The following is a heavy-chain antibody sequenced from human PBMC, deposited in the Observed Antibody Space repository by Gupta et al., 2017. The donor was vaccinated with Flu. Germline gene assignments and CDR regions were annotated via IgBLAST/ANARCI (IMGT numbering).Heavy chain of an antibody. CDR2: IIPIFGTA. D-gene: IGHD6-13*01. CDR3: ARRRADPYSSSWYEAARWFDP. Sequence: EWMGGIIPIFGTANYAQKFQGRVTITADKSTSTAYMELSSLRSEDTAVYYCARRRADPYSSSWYEAARWFDPWGQGTLVTVSS. V-gene: IGHV1-69*06. J-gene: IGHJ5*02.